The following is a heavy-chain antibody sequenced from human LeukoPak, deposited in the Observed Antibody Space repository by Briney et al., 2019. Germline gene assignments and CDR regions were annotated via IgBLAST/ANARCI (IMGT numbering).Heavy chain of an antibody. D-gene: IGHD3-10*01. Sequence: PSETLSLTCTVSGGSIHSGAYQWNWIRQPPGKGLEWIGSIYYSGSTYYNPSLKSRVTISVDTSKNQFSLKLSSVTAADTAVYYCARDKTSFYGSVRDAFDIWGQGTMVTVSS. CDR2: IYYSGST. J-gene: IGHJ3*02. V-gene: IGHV4-39*07. CDR3: ARDKTSFYGSVRDAFDI. CDR1: GGSIHSGAYQ.